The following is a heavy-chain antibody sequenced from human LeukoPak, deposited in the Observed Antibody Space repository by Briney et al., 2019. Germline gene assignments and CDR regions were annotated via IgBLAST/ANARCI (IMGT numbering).Heavy chain of an antibody. D-gene: IGHD3-10*01. CDR3: ARLEVRGIHGGWFDP. V-gene: IGHV4-38-2*02. CDR2: ISSSGST. J-gene: IGHJ5*02. Sequence: SETLSLTCTVSGYSISSGYYWGWIRQPPGKGLEWIGRISSSGSTNYNPSLKSRVTISVDTSKNQFSLKLSSVTAADTAVYYCARLEVRGIHGGWFDPWGQGTLVTVSS. CDR1: GYSISSGYY.